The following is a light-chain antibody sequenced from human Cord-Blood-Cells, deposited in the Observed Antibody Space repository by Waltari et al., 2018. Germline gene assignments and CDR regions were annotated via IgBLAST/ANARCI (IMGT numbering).Light chain of an antibody. J-gene: IGKJ1*01. CDR2: DAS. Sequence: EIVLTQSPATLSLYPGERATLSCRASQRVSSYLAWYQQKPGQAPRLLIYDASNRATGIPARFSGSGSGTDFTLTISSLGPEEFAVYYCQQRSNWPPWTFGQGTKVENK. V-gene: IGKV3-11*01. CDR3: QQRSNWPPWT. CDR1: QRVSSY.